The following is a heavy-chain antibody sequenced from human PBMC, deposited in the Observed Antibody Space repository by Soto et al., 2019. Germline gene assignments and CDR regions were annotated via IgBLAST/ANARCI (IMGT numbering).Heavy chain of an antibody. D-gene: IGHD3-22*01. CDR2: ISYDGRNK. Sequence: WVRQAPGKGLEWVAVISYDGRNKYYADSVKGRFTISRDNSKNTLYLQMDSLRAEDTAVYYCAKEYIYDRSGYFDYWGQGTLVTVYS. CDR3: AKEYIYDRSGYFDY. J-gene: IGHJ4*02. V-gene: IGHV3-30*18.